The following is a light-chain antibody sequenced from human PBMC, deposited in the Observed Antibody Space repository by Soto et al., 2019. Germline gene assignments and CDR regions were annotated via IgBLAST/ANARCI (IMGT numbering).Light chain of an antibody. Sequence: AIQLTQSPSSLSASVGDRVSITCRASQGISGALAWYQHKPGKPPKILIYDASSLQSGVPSRFSGSESGTECTLTISSLQPEDFATYYCQQLKSYPFTFGQGTRLEIK. V-gene: IGKV1-13*02. CDR2: DAS. CDR1: QGISGA. CDR3: QQLKSYPFT. J-gene: IGKJ5*01.